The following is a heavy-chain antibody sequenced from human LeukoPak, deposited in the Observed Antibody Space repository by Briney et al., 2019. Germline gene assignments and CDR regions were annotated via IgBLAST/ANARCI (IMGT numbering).Heavy chain of an antibody. CDR3: TTAIGYCSGGSCYFFFDY. J-gene: IGHJ4*02. CDR2: SKSKTEGGTT. Sequence: GRSLRLSCAAAGFTFSNAWMSWVRQAPGKGLGWVGQSKSKTEGGTTDYAAPVKGRFTISRDDSKNTLYLQMNSLKTEDTAVYYCTTAIGYCSGGSCYFFFDYWGQGTLVTVSS. V-gene: IGHV3-15*01. D-gene: IGHD2-15*01. CDR1: GFTFSNAW.